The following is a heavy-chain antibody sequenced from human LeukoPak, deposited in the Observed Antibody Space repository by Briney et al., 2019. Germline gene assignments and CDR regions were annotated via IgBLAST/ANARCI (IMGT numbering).Heavy chain of an antibody. D-gene: IGHD2-2*01. CDR3: ARQGGGLVPAAISFDY. CDR2: INHSGST. J-gene: IGHJ4*02. V-gene: IGHV4-34*01. CDR1: GGSFSGYY. Sequence: SETLSLTCAVYGGSFSGYYWSWIRQPPGKGPEWIGEINHSGSTNYNPSLKSRVTISVDTSKNQFSLKLSSVAAADTAVYYCARQGGGLVPAAISFDYWGQGTLVTVPS.